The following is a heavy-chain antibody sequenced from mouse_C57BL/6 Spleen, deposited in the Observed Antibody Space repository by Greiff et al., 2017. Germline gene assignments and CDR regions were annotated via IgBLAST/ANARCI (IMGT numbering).Heavy chain of an antibody. CDR2: IDPETGGT. D-gene: IGHD1-1*01. J-gene: IGHJ2*01. CDR1: GYTFTDYE. CDR3: TSDYYGSSDDY. Sequence: QVQLQQSGAELVRPGASVTLSCKASGYTFTDYEMHWVKQTPVHGLEWIGAIDPETGGTAYNQKFKGKAILTADKSSSTAYMELRSLTSEDAAVYYCTSDYYGSSDDYWGQGTTLTVSS. V-gene: IGHV1-15*01.